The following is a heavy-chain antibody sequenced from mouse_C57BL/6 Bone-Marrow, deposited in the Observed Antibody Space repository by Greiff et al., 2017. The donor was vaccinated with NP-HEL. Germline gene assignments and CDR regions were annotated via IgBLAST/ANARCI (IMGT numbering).Heavy chain of an antibody. Sequence: QVQLQQSGAELVRPGTSVKVSCKASGYAFTNYLIEWVKQRPGQGLEWIGVINPGSGGTNYNEKFKGKATLTADKSSSTAYMQLSSLTSEDSAVYFCVRGGIYYDYAWFAYWGQGTLVTVSA. CDR2: INPGSGGT. V-gene: IGHV1-54*01. CDR3: VRGGIYYDYAWFAY. D-gene: IGHD2-4*01. CDR1: GYAFTNYL. J-gene: IGHJ3*01.